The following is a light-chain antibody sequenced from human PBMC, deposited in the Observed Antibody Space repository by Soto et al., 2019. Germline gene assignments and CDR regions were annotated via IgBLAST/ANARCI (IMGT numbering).Light chain of an antibody. Sequence: DIVLTQSPATLSLSPGERATLSCRASQSVSSSLAWYQQKPGQTPRLLIYDASNRATGIPARFNGSGSGTDFTLTVSSLEPEDFAVYYCQQRSNWPLTFGGGTKVESK. CDR3: QQRSNWPLT. J-gene: IGKJ4*01. CDR1: QSVSSS. CDR2: DAS. V-gene: IGKV3-11*01.